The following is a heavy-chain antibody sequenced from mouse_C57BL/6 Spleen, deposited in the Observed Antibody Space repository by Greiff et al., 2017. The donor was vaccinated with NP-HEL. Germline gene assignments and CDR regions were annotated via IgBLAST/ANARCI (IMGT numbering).Heavy chain of an antibody. CDR2: INPSTGGT. V-gene: IGHV1-42*01. CDR3: ARRFAY. J-gene: IGHJ3*01. Sequence: EVQLQQSGPELVKPGASVKISCKASGYSFTGYYMNWVKQSPEKSLEWIGEINPSTGGTTYNQKFKAKATLTVDKSSSTAYMQLKSLTAEDSAVYYCARRFAYWGHRTLVTVSA. CDR1: GYSFTGYY.